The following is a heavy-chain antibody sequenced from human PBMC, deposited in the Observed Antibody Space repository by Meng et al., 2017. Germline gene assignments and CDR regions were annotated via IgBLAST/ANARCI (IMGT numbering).Heavy chain of an antibody. Sequence: QVQLVQSGAEVKKPGASVKVSCKTSGYTFTNYDINGVRQATGQGLEWVGWMNPKSGNTGFAQKLQGRVTMTRDTSITTAYMELSSLRSEDTAVYYCARVYGDIDYWGQGTLVTVSS. D-gene: IGHD4-17*01. CDR1: GYTFTNYD. CDR3: ARVYGDIDY. CDR2: MNPKSGNT. V-gene: IGHV1-8*01. J-gene: IGHJ4*02.